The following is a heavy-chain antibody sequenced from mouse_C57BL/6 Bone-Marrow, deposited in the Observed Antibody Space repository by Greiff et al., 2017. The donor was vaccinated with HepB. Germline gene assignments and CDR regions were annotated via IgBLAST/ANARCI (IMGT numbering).Heavy chain of an antibody. CDR1: GYTFTSYW. V-gene: IGHV1-64*01. J-gene: IGHJ3*01. CDR3: ARAPSDGYYGAY. CDR2: IHPNSGST. Sequence: QVQLQQPGAELVKPGASVKLSCKASGYTFTSYWMHWVKQRPGQGLEWIGMIHPNSGSTNYNEKFKSKATLTVDKSSSTAYMQLSSLTSEDSAVYYCARAPSDGYYGAYWGQGTLVTVSA. D-gene: IGHD2-3*01.